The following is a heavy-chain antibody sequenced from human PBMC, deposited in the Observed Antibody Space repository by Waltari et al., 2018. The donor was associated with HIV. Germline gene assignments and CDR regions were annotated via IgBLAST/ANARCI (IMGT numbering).Heavy chain of an antibody. CDR2: INAGNGNT. CDR3: ARDRISSSWHDDAFDI. V-gene: IGHV1-3*01. CDR1: GYTFTSYA. D-gene: IGHD6-13*01. Sequence: QVQLVQSGAEVKKPGASVKVSCKASGYTFTSYAMHWVRQAPGQRLEWMGWINAGNGNTKYSQKFQGRVTITRDTSASTAYMELSSLRSEDTAVYYCARDRISSSWHDDAFDIWGQGTMVTVSS. J-gene: IGHJ3*02.